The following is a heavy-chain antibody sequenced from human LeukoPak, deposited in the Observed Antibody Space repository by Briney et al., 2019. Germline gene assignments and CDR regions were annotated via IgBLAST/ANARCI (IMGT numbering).Heavy chain of an antibody. CDR3: ARAATGSNGYYYL. D-gene: IGHD3-22*01. CDR2: ISGSSNTI. V-gene: IGHV3-11*04. J-gene: IGHJ5*02. Sequence: PGGSLRLSCAASGFSSSFSDYYMSWIRQAPGKGLEWVSYISGSSNTIYYADSVKGRFTISRDNAKSSLFLQMSSLRAEDTAVYYCARAATGSNGYYYLWGQGTLVTVSS. CDR1: GFSSSFSDYY.